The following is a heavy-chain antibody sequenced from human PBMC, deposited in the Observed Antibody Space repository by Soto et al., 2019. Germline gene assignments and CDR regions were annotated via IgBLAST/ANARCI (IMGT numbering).Heavy chain of an antibody. J-gene: IGHJ6*02. CDR3: ARDRGVTTKTYYYYYGMDV. V-gene: IGHV1-2*04. Sequence: ASVKVSCKASGYTFTGYYMHWVRQAPGQGLEWMGWINPNSGGTNYAQKFQGWVTMTRDTSISTAYMELSRLRSDDTAVYYCARDRGVTTKTYYYYYGMDVWGQGTTVTVPS. CDR2: INPNSGGT. CDR1: GYTFTGYY. D-gene: IGHD4-17*01.